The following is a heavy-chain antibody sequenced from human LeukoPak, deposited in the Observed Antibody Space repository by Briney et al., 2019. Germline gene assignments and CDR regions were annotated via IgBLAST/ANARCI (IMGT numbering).Heavy chain of an antibody. J-gene: IGHJ5*02. Sequence: SETLSLTCTVSAGSISSTSYSWGWIRQPPGKGLEWIGSIYYSGSTYYNPSLKSRVTISVDTSKNQFSLNLTSVTAADTAVYYCARFTPQGYGWGGYNRFDPWGQGTLVTVSS. D-gene: IGHD3-16*01. CDR3: ARFTPQGYGWGGYNRFDP. CDR1: AGSISSTSYS. V-gene: IGHV4-39*07. CDR2: IYYSGST.